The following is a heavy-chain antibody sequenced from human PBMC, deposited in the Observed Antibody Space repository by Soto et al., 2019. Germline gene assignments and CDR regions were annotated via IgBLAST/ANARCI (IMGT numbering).Heavy chain of an antibody. Sequence: QVQLVQSGAEVKKPGSSVKVSCKDSGGTFSTYSMFWVRQAPGQGLEWMERIIPMLGIRNYAQRFQDRVTITADKSTATAHMELSSLRSEDTALYYCTIGSWSGEVFDIWGQGTMVTVSS. V-gene: IGHV1-69*02. CDR1: GGTFSTYS. CDR3: TIGSWSGEVFDI. J-gene: IGHJ3*02. D-gene: IGHD2-21*01. CDR2: IIPMLGIR.